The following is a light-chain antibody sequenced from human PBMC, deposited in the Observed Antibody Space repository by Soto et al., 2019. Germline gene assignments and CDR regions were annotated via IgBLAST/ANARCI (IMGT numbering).Light chain of an antibody. J-gene: IGKJ5*01. CDR1: QSVSSSY. Sequence: IGLTQSPGTLSLSPGERATLSCRASQSVSSSYLAWYQQKPGQAPRLLIYSASTRATGIPARFSGSGSGTDFTLPISSLQPEDFATYYCQQLNSYTITFGQGARLEIK. CDR3: QQLNSYTIT. V-gene: IGKV3-20*01. CDR2: SAS.